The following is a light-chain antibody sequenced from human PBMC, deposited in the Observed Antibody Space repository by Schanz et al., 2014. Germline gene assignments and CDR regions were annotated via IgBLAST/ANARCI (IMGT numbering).Light chain of an antibody. CDR3: SSYTGSTTRVV. V-gene: IGLV2-14*01. CDR1: SSDVGGYNY. CDR2: DVS. Sequence: QSALTQPASVSGSPGQSITISCTGTSSDVGGYNYVSWYQQHPGKAPKLMIYDVSNRPSGVSNRFSGSKSGNTASLTISGLQAEDEAAYYCSSYTGSTTRVVFGGGTKLTVL. J-gene: IGLJ2*01.